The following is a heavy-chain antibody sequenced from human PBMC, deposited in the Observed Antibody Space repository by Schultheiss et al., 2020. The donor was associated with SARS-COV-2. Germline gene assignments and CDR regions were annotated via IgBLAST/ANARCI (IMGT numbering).Heavy chain of an antibody. Sequence: GESLKISCAASGFTFSSYAMSWVRQAPGKGLEWVSAISGSGGSTYYADSVKGRFTISRDNSKNTLYLQMNSLRAEDTAVYYCAKDPSTIFGVVIPHNGMDVWGQGTTVTVSS. CDR1: GFTFSSYA. D-gene: IGHD3-3*01. CDR2: ISGSGGST. J-gene: IGHJ6*02. V-gene: IGHV3-23*01. CDR3: AKDPSTIFGVVIPHNGMDV.